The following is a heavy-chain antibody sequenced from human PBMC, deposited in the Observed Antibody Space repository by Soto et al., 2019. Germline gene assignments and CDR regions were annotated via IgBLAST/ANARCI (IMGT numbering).Heavy chain of an antibody. D-gene: IGHD2-15*01. CDR2: ISGSGGST. Sequence: GGSLRLSCAASGFTFSSYAMSWVRQAPGKGLEWVSAISGSGGSTYYADSVKGRFTISRDNSKNTLYLQMNSLRAEDTAVYYCAKDQTSEVVVAATRPFDYWGQGTLVTVSS. J-gene: IGHJ4*02. CDR1: GFTFSSYA. CDR3: AKDQTSEVVVAATRPFDY. V-gene: IGHV3-23*01.